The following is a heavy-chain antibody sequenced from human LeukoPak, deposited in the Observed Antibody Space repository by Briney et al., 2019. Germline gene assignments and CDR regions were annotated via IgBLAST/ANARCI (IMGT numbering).Heavy chain of an antibody. D-gene: IGHD3-3*01. CDR2: INPNSGGT. Sequence: ASVTVSCTASGYTFTGYYMHWVRQAPGQGLEWMGWINPNSGGTNYAQKFQGRVTMTRDTSISTAYMELSRLRSDDTAVYYCARDGAPGTIFGVVIMALYYYYGMDVWGQGTTVTVSS. J-gene: IGHJ6*02. CDR1: GYTFTGYY. CDR3: ARDGAPGTIFGVVIMALYYYYGMDV. V-gene: IGHV1-2*02.